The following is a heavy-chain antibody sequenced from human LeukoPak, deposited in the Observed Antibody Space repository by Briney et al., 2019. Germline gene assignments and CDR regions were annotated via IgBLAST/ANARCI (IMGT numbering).Heavy chain of an antibody. CDR3: ARRGRDGYYFDY. V-gene: IGHV4-34*01. CDR1: GGSFSGYY. J-gene: IGHJ4*02. Sequence: SETLSLTCAVYGGSFSGYYWSWIRQPPGKGLEWIGEINHSGSTNYNPSLKSRVTISVDTSKNQFSLKLSSVTTADTAVYYCARRGRDGYYFDYWGQGTLVTVSS. CDR2: INHSGST. D-gene: IGHD5-24*01.